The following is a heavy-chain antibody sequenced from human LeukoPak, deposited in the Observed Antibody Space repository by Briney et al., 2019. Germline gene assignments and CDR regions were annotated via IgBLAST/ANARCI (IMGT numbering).Heavy chain of an antibody. D-gene: IGHD3-22*01. CDR2: IYNDGST. V-gene: IGHV4-4*07. CDR3: ARSILLYDSSGYYQGLPAYAFDI. CDR1: GGSISSYY. Sequence: SETLSLTCTVSGGSISSYYWSWIRQPAGKGLEWIGRIYNDGSTNYNPSLKSRVTMSVDTSKKQFSLKLSSVTAADTAVYYCARSILLYDSSGYYQGLPAYAFDIWGQGTMVTVSS. J-gene: IGHJ3*02.